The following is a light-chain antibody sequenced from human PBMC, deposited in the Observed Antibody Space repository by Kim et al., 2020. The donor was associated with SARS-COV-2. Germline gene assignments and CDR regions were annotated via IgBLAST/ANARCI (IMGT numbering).Light chain of an antibody. CDR3: QAWDSSTADVV. Sequence: SYELTQPPSVSVSPGQTASITCSGDKSGDKYACWYQQKPGQSPVLVIYQDSKRLSGIPERFSGSNSGNTATLTISGTQAMDEADYYCQAWDSSTADVVCG. V-gene: IGLV3-1*01. J-gene: IGLJ2*01. CDR2: QDS. CDR1: KSGDKY.